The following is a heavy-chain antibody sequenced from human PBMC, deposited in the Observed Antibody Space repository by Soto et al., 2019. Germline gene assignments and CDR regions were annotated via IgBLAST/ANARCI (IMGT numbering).Heavy chain of an antibody. V-gene: IGHV4-59*01. CDR3: ARAPREAAMVRGVTDAFDI. D-gene: IGHD3-10*01. J-gene: IGHJ3*02. CDR1: GGSISSYY. CDR2: IYYSGST. Sequence: PSETLSLTCTVSGGSISSYYWSWIRQPPGKGLEWIGYIYYSGSTNYNPSLKSRVTISVDTSKNQFSLKLSSVTAADTAVYYCARAPREAAMVRGVTDAFDIWGQGTMVTVSS.